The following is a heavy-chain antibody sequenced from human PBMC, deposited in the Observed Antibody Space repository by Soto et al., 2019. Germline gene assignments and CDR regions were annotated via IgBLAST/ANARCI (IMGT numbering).Heavy chain of an antibody. D-gene: IGHD3-22*01. CDR3: VRDFTYDTSGYLASL. CDR2: ISAYNGNT. Sequence: ASVKVSCKASGYTFTSYGISWVRQAPGQGLEWMGWISAYNGNTHYAQKLQGRLTMTTDTSTKTAYIELRSLRTDDTAIYYCVRDFTYDTSGYLASLWGQGTLVTVSS. V-gene: IGHV1-18*01. CDR1: GYTFTSYG. J-gene: IGHJ1*01.